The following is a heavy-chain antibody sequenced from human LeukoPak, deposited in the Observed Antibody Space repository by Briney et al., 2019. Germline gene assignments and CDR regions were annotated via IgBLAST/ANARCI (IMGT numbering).Heavy chain of an antibody. J-gene: IGHJ3*02. CDR2: IYTSGST. CDR1: GDSIRSYY. Sequence: SETLSLTCTVSGDSIRSYYWNWIRQPAGKGLEWIGRIYTSGSTNYNPSLKSRVTMSVDTSKNQFSLKLSSVTAADTAVYYCARDQFIAAAGTGAFDIWGQGTMVTVSS. D-gene: IGHD6-13*01. CDR3: ARDQFIAAAGTGAFDI. V-gene: IGHV4-4*07.